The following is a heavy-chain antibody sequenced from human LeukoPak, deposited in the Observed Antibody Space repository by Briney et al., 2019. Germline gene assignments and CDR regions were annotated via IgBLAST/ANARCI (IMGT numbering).Heavy chain of an antibody. CDR1: GYTFTSYG. J-gene: IGHJ4*02. V-gene: IGHV1-18*01. CDR3: ARDSSSWYAVGNFDY. Sequence: ASVKVPCKASGYTFTSYGISWVRQAPGQGLEWMGWISVCNGNTNYTQKLQGRVTMTTDTSTSTAYMELRSLRSDDTAVYYCARDSSSWYAVGNFDYWGQGTLVTVSS. D-gene: IGHD6-13*01. CDR2: ISVCNGNT.